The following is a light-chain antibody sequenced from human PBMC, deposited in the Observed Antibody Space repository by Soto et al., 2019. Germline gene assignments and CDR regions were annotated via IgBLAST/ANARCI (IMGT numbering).Light chain of an antibody. CDR1: SSDVGGYDY. CDR3: SSYTSSATLI. CDR2: EVA. Sequence: QSVLTQPASVSGSLGQSITIPCSGTSSDVGGYDYVSWYQQYPGKAPKLIIYEVANRPSGLSYRFSGSKSGNTASLTISGLQAEDEADYYCSSYTSSATLIFGGGTKVTVL. V-gene: IGLV2-14*01. J-gene: IGLJ2*01.